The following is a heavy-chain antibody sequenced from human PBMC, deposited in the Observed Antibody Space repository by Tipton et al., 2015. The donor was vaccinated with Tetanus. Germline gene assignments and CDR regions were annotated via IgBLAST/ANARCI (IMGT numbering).Heavy chain of an antibody. Sequence: LRLSCTVSGGSISGSSYYWGWIRQPPGKGLEWIGSIYYSGSSYYNPTLKSRVTISVDTSKNQFSLNLTSLTAADTAVYYCASLPKHWLAPRGAPWGQGTLVTVSS. V-gene: IGHV4-39*01. CDR2: IYYSGSS. J-gene: IGHJ5*02. D-gene: IGHD6-19*01. CDR3: ASLPKHWLAPRGAP. CDR1: GGSISGSSYY.